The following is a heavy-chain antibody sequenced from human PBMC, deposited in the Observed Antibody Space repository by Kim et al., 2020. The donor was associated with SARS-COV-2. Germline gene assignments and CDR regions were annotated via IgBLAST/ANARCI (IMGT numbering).Heavy chain of an antibody. J-gene: IGHJ5*02. CDR2: IYYSGST. Sequence: SETLSLTCTVSGGSISSSSYYWGWIRQPPGKGLEWIGSIYYSGSTYYNPSLKSRVTISVDTSKNQFSLKLSSVTAADTAVYYCARRAPLAVATLWGWFDPWGQGTLVTVSS. CDR1: GGSISSSSYY. CDR3: ARRAPLAVATLWGWFDP. V-gene: IGHV4-39*01. D-gene: IGHD6-19*01.